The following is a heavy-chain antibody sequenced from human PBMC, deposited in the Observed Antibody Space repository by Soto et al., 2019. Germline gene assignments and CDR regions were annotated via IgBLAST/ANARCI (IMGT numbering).Heavy chain of an antibody. CDR3: ASGSSASAYIDY. Sequence: LEILSLTCTVAGGSVSSGSDYWSWIRQPPGRGLEWIGYIYNSGSTDYNTSLKSRVTISVDTSKNQFSLKLTSVTAADTAVYYCASGSSASAYIDYWGQGTQVTVSS. V-gene: IGHV4-61*01. D-gene: IGHD6-13*01. CDR1: GGSVSSGSDY. CDR2: IYNSGST. J-gene: IGHJ4*02.